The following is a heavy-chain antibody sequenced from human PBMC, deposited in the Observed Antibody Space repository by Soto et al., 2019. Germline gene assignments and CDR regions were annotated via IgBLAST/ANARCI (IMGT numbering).Heavy chain of an antibody. J-gene: IGHJ6*02. CDR2: IYPGDSDT. CDR3: ARHNCGGDCYTYSYYYGMDV. Sequence: GESLKISCKGSGYSCTSYWIGWVRQMPGKGLEWMGIIYPGDSDTRYSPSFQGQVTISADKSISTAYLQWSSLKASDTAMYYCARHNCGGDCYTYSYYYGMDVWGQGTTVTVSS. V-gene: IGHV5-51*01. D-gene: IGHD2-21*02. CDR1: GYSCTSYW.